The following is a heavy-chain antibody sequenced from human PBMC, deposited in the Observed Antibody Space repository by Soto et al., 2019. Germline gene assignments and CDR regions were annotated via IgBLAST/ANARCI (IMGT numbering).Heavy chain of an antibody. CDR2: IYYSGST. D-gene: IGHD6-19*01. Sequence: QVQLQESGPGLVKPSETLSLTCTVSGGSISSYYWSWIRQPPGKGLEWIGYIYYSGSTNYNPSLMSRVTISVDTSKNQFSLKLSSVTAADTAVYYCARGYSSGWYGANWGQGTLVTVSS. CDR3: ARGYSSGWYGAN. J-gene: IGHJ4*02. CDR1: GGSISSYY. V-gene: IGHV4-59*01.